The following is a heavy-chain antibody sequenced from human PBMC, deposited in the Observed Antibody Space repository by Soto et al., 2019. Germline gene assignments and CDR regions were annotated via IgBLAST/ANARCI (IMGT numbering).Heavy chain of an antibody. CDR3: ARKVPGTTTRPDYWYFDL. Sequence: EVQLLESGGGLVQPGGSLRLSCAASGFTFISYAMNWVRQAPGKGLQWVSVISGGGDATFYADSVTGRFTISRDKSRNTVTLQMNSLGADDTAVYYCARKVPGTTTRPDYWYFDLWGRGTLVTVSS. J-gene: IGHJ2*01. V-gene: IGHV3-23*01. CDR1: GFTFISYA. CDR2: ISGGGDAT. D-gene: IGHD4-17*01.